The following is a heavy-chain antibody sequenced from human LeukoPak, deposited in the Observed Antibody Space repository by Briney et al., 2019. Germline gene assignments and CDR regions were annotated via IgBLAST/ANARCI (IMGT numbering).Heavy chain of an antibody. V-gene: IGHV3-23*01. CDR3: AEGRMEAGRVRSCGMDV. Sequence: GGSLRLSCAASGLSFSTYGMTWVRQAPGRGLEWVSTISGSGGSTYYADSVKGRFTISRDNSKNTLFLQMNSLRAEDTALYYCAEGRMEAGRVRSCGMDVWGQGTTVTVSS. CDR1: GLSFSTYG. CDR2: ISGSGGST. J-gene: IGHJ6*02. D-gene: IGHD3-3*01.